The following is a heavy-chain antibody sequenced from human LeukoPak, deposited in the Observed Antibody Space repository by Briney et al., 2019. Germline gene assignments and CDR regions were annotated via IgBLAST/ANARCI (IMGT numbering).Heavy chain of an antibody. J-gene: IGHJ4*02. Sequence: SGGSLRLSCAASGFTFSTYNLNWVRQAPGKGLEWVSTIGDSGGTTYYEDSVQGRFTISRDNSKNTVYLQMNSLRAEDTALYYCAKGLGFLPQFDYWGQGTLVAVSS. CDR3: AKGLGFLPQFDY. D-gene: IGHD6-19*01. CDR2: IGDSGGTT. CDR1: GFTFSTYN. V-gene: IGHV3-23*01.